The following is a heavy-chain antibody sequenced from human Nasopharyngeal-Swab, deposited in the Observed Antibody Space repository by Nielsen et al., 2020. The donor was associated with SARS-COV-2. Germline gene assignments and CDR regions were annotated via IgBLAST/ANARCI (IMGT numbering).Heavy chain of an antibody. D-gene: IGHD4-11*01. CDR2: IYYSGST. J-gene: IGHJ6*02. Sequence: LRLSCTVSGGSISSGGYYWSWIRQHPGKGLEWIGYIYYSGSTYYNPSLKSRVTISVDTSKNQFSLKLSSVTAADTAVYYCARETRYSNYYYYYGMDVWGQGTTVTVSS. CDR1: GGSISSGGYY. V-gene: IGHV4-31*03. CDR3: ARETRYSNYYYYYGMDV.